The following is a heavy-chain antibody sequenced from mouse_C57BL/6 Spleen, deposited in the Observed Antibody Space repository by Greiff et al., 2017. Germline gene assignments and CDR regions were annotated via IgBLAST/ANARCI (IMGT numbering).Heavy chain of an antibody. V-gene: IGHV1-69*01. Sequence: VQLQQPGAELVMPGASVKLSCKASGYTFTSYWMHWVQQRPGQGLEWIGEIDPSDSYTNYNQKFKGKSTLTVDKSSSTAYMQLSSLTSEDSAVYYCARLLLRLGDYFDYWGQGTTLTVSS. CDR2: IDPSDSYT. CDR1: GYTFTSYW. CDR3: ARLLLRLGDYFDY. D-gene: IGHD1-1*01. J-gene: IGHJ2*01.